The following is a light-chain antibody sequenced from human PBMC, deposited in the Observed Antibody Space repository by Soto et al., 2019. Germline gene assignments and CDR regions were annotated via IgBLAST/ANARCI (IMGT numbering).Light chain of an antibody. Sequence: EIVLTQSPTTLTLYPWEGATLXXRASQSVSSYLDWYQQKPGKAPRXISDEASDRATGSPARFSGSGSGTDFTLTSSSLDPEAFAVYSCQQRSNWPLTFGQGTNVEIK. V-gene: IGKV3-11*01. CDR1: QSVSSY. J-gene: IGKJ1*01. CDR3: QQRSNWPLT. CDR2: EAS.